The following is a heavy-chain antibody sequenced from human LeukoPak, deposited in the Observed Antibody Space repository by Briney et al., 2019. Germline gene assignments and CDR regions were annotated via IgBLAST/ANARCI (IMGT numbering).Heavy chain of an antibody. D-gene: IGHD6-13*01. V-gene: IGHV3-7*01. Sequence: GGSLRLSCAASGFTFSSYWMSWVRQPPGQGLEWVANIKQDGSEKYYVDSVKGRFTISRDNSKNTLYLQMNSLRAEDTAVYYCARGPGVLGAFDIWGQGTMVTVSS. CDR2: IKQDGSEK. CDR1: GFTFSSYW. J-gene: IGHJ3*02. CDR3: ARGPGVLGAFDI.